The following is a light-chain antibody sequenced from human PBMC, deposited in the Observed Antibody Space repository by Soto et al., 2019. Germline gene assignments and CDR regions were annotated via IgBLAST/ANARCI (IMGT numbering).Light chain of an antibody. V-gene: IGLV7-46*01. Sequence: QTVVTQEPSLTVSPGGTVTLTCGSSTGAVTSGHYPYWFQQKPGQAPRTLIYDTSDKHSWTPARFSGSLLGGKAALTLTGAQPEDEAEYYCLLYYSGPRVFGGGTQLTVL. J-gene: IGLJ3*02. CDR2: DTS. CDR1: TGAVTSGHY. CDR3: LLYYSGPRV.